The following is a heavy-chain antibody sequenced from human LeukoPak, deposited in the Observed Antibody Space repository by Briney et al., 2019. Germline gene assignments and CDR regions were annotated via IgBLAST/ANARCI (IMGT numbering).Heavy chain of an antibody. CDR3: ARDCSSSSSWYVGLGHYNYYGMDV. J-gene: IGHJ6*02. CDR1: GFTFSDYY. D-gene: IGHD6-13*01. Sequence: GRSLRLSCAASGFTFSDYYMSWIRQAPGKGLEWVSYISSSGSTIYYADSVKGRFTISRDNAKNSLYLQMNSLRAEDTAVYYCARDCSSSSSWYVGLGHYNYYGMDVWGQGTTVTVSS. V-gene: IGHV3-11*01. CDR2: ISSSGSTI.